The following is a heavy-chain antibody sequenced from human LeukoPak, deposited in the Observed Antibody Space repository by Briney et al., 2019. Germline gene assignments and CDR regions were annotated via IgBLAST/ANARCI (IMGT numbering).Heavy chain of an antibody. V-gene: IGHV3-23*01. D-gene: IGHD4-23*01. Sequence: GGSLRLSCAASGFTFNSYAMSWVRQAPGKGLEWVSAISASGGTTYYADSVRGRFTISRDNSENTVYLQMNSLRAEDPAIYYCARTVARIGYWGQGTLVTVSS. CDR1: GFTFNSYA. CDR3: ARTVARIGY. CDR2: ISASGGTT. J-gene: IGHJ4*02.